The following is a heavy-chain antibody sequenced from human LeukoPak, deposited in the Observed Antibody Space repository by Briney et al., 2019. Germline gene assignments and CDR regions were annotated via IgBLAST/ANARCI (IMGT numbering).Heavy chain of an antibody. Sequence: SETLSLTCAVYGGSFSGYYWSWIRQPPGKGLEWIGEINHSGSTNYNPSLKSRVTISVDTSKNQFSLKLSSVTAADTAVNYCARGRITMVRGVIITSHYYYGMDVWGKGTTVTVSS. D-gene: IGHD3-10*01. CDR3: ARGRITMVRGVIITSHYYYGMDV. CDR2: INHSGST. J-gene: IGHJ6*04. CDR1: GGSFSGYY. V-gene: IGHV4-34*01.